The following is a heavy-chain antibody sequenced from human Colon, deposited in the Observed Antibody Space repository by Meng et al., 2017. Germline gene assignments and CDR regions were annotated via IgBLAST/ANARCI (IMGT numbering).Heavy chain of an antibody. V-gene: IGHV4-39*07. Sequence: QLDLRGEGPGRVEPSETLSISCSGDGDSIKKKNYYWVWIGEPPGKGLEWIGNIYYAEDTYYDPSLKGRVTISLDTSKNHFSLNLNAVTAADTAVYYCVSRFGGSSDPDFWGQGTLVTVSS. J-gene: IGHJ1*01. CDR2: IYYAEDT. CDR1: GDSIKKKNYY. D-gene: IGHD1-26*01. CDR3: VSRFGGSSDPDF.